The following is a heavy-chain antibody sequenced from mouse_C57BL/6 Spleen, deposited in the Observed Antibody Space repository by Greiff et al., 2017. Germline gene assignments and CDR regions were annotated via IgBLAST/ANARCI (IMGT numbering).Heavy chain of an antibody. CDR2: IYPGDGDT. Sequence: VQLQQSGPELVKPGASVKISCKASGYAFSSSWMNWVKQRPGKGLEWIGRIYPGDGDTNYNGKFKGKATLTADKSSSTAYMQLSSLTSEDSAVYFCARRDYDPYFDYWGQGTTLTVSS. CDR1: GYAFSSSW. J-gene: IGHJ2*01. CDR3: ARRDYDPYFDY. V-gene: IGHV1-82*01. D-gene: IGHD2-4*01.